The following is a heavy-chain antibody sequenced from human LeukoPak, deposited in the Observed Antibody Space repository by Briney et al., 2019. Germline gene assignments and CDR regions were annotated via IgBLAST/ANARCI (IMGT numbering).Heavy chain of an antibody. CDR2: INYSGRT. D-gene: IGHD3-22*01. CDR3: ARDTYYYDNGDFIDAFDI. J-gene: IGHJ3*02. CDR1: GGSISTYY. Sequence: SETLSLICTVSGGSISTYYWSWVRQSPGKGLEWIGYINYSGRTNYSPSLKSRDAISVDTSKNQFSLRLSSVTAADTAVYYCARDTYYYDNGDFIDAFDIWGQGTMVTVSS. V-gene: IGHV4-59*01.